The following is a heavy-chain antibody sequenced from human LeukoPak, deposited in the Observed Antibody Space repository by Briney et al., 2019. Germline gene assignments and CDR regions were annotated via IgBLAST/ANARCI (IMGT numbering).Heavy chain of an antibody. V-gene: IGHV4-39*07. D-gene: IGHD3-9*01. Sequence: SETLSLTCTVSGDSINSSRHCWGWIRQPPGKGLEWIGSIYYSGSTYYNPSPKSQVTISIDRSKNRFSLNLSSVTAADTALYYCARVLAYYDILTGYSGDYFDHWGQGTPVTVSS. CDR2: IYYSGST. CDR1: GDSINSSRHC. J-gene: IGHJ4*02. CDR3: ARVLAYYDILTGYSGDYFDH.